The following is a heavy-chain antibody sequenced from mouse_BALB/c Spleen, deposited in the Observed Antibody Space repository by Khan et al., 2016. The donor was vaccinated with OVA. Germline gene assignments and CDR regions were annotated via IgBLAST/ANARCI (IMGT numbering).Heavy chain of an antibody. Sequence: VQLKQSGPGLVKPSQTVSLTCTVTGISITSGNYRWSWIRQFPGNKLEWIGTIYYSGTVTYNPSLTSRTTITRDTSKNQFFLEMNSLTAEDTATYYCARDDGSLYWYFDVWGAGTTVTVSS. CDR2: IYYSGTV. J-gene: IGHJ1*01. V-gene: IGHV3-5*02. CDR3: ARDDGSLYWYFDV. CDR1: GISITSGNYR. D-gene: IGHD1-1*01.